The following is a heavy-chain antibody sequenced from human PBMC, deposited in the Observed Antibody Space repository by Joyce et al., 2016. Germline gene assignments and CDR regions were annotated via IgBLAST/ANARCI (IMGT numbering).Heavy chain of an antibody. CDR3: ARGGLVYDYSMDV. Sequence: EVQLVESGGGLVKPGGYLKISCAASGFMFSTSSMSWFRQAPGKCLEWVSAISGDRRFIFHADSVRGRFTVSRDNAENSLYLQMKSLRVEDTAVYFCARGGLVYDYSMDVWGQGTTVIVSS. D-gene: IGHD2-21*01. CDR2: ISGDRRFI. CDR1: GFMFSTSS. J-gene: IGHJ6*02. V-gene: IGHV3-21*02.